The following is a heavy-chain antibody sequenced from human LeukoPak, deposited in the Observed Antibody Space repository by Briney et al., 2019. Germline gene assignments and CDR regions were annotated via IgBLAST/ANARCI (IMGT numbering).Heavy chain of an antibody. D-gene: IGHD3-22*01. CDR1: GYTFPSYF. CDR2: INPTGGST. V-gene: IGHV1-46*01. Sequence: GASVKVSCKASGYTFPSYFMHWVRQAPGQGLEWMGIINPTGGSTTYAQKFQGRVTMTTDTSTSTAYMELRSLRSDDTAVYYCARNYYDSSGYYPDYWGQGTLVTVSS. CDR3: ARNYYDSSGYYPDY. J-gene: IGHJ4*02.